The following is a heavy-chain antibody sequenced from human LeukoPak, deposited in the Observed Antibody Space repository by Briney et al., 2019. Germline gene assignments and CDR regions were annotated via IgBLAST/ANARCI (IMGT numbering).Heavy chain of an antibody. D-gene: IGHD4-11*01. Sequence: GGSLRLSCAASGFTFSSYEMNWVRQAPGKGLAWVSYISSSGSTIYYADSVKGRFTISRDNAKNSLYLQMTSLRAEDTAVYYCARTGVTTVTDWGQGTLVTVSS. J-gene: IGHJ4*02. V-gene: IGHV3-48*03. CDR1: GFTFSSYE. CDR3: ARTGVTTVTD. CDR2: ISSSGSTI.